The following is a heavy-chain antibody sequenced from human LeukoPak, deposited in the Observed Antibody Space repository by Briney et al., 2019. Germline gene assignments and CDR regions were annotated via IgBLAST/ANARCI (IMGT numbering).Heavy chain of an antibody. CDR2: INPNSGGT. Sequence: EAAVKVSCKASGYTFTGYYMHWVRQAPGQGLEWVGWINPNSGGTNYAQKFQGRVTMTRDTSISAAYMELSRLRSDDTAVYYCARTSTVRYLLQARFGYWGQGTLVTVSS. V-gene: IGHV1-2*02. D-gene: IGHD2-2*01. J-gene: IGHJ4*02. CDR1: GYTFTGYY. CDR3: ARTSTVRYLLQARFGY.